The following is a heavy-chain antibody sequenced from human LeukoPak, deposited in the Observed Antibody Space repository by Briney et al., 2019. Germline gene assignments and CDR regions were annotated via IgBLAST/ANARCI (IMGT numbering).Heavy chain of an antibody. CDR3: ARPRPRRGYSYGGVGAFDI. Sequence: PSETLSLTCTVSGDSISNYYWSWIRQPPGKGLEWIGSIYYSGSTYYNPSLKSRVTISVDTSKNQFSLKLSSVTAADTAVYYCARPRPRRGYSYGGVGAFDIWGQGTMVTVSS. D-gene: IGHD5-18*01. CDR2: IYYSGST. V-gene: IGHV4-39*01. CDR1: GDSISNYY. J-gene: IGHJ3*02.